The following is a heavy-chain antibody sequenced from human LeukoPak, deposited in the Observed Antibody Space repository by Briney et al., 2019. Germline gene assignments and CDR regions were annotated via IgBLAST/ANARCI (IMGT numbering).Heavy chain of an antibody. D-gene: IGHD3-10*01. CDR1: GFTFSSYE. CDR2: ISSSGSTI. J-gene: IGHJ6*03. CDR3: ARGPLRGYYGSGSYYALGPDMDV. V-gene: IGHV3-48*03. Sequence: GGSLRLSCAASGFTFSSYEMDWVRQAPGKGLEWVSYISSSGSTIYYADSVKGRFTISRDNAKNTLYLQMNSLRAEDTAVYYCARGPLRGYYGSGSYYALGPDMDVWGKGTTVTISS.